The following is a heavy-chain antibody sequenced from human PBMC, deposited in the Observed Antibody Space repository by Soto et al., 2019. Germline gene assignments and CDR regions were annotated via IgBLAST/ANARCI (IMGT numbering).Heavy chain of an antibody. CDR1: GYTFTGYY. D-gene: IGHD6-13*01. CDR3: ARDRAGNSSSWYRFDP. CDR2: INPNSGGT. V-gene: IGHV1-2*04. J-gene: IGHJ5*02. Sequence: GASVKVSCKASGYTFTGYYMHWVRQAPGQGLERMGWINPNSGGTNYAQKFQGWVTMTRDTSISTAYMELSRLRSDDTAVYYCARDRAGNSSSWYRFDPWGQGTLVTVSS.